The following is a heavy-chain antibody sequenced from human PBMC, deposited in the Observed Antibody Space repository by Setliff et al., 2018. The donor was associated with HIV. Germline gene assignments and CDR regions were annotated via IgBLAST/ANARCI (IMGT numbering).Heavy chain of an antibody. J-gene: IGHJ4*02. CDR3: ARRTPPEFDF. V-gene: IGHV4-59*01. CDR1: GGSLRLYF. CDR2: VHSDGTT. Sequence: SETLSLTCAVSGGSLRLYFWTWIRQSPEKGLEWIGRVHSDGTTHYNPSLKSRVTVAVDLSKNQFSLRLNSVSPADTAVYYCARRTPPEFDFWSQGILVTVSS. D-gene: IGHD1-7*01.